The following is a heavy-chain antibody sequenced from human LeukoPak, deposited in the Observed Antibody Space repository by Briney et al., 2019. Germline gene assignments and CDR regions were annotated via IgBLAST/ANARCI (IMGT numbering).Heavy chain of an antibody. V-gene: IGHV3-30*03. CDR3: ARDLHTTGDY. CDR1: GFTFSSYG. J-gene: IGHJ4*02. CDR2: ISYDGSNK. Sequence: GRSLRLSCAASGFTFSSYGMHWVRQAPGKGLEWVAVISYDGSNKYYEDSVKGRFTISRDNSKNTLYLQMNSLRADDTAVYYCARDLHTTGDYWGQGTLVTVSS. D-gene: IGHD1-1*01.